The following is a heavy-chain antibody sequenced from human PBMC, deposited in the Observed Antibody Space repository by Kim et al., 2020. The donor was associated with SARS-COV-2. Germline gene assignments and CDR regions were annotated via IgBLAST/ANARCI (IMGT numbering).Heavy chain of an antibody. V-gene: IGHV3-21*01. J-gene: IGHJ5*02. CDR2: SSYI. Sequence: SSYIYYADSVKGRFTISRDNAKNSLYLQMNSLRAEDTAVYYCARAFFDPWGQGTLVTVSS. CDR3: ARAFFDP.